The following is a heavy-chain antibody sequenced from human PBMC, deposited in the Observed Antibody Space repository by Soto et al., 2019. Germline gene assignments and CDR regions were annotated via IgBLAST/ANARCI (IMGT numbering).Heavy chain of an antibody. CDR1: GFTFTSYS. D-gene: IGHD6-19*01. Sequence: GGSLRLACAASGFTFTSYSMSWVRQAPGKGREWVSTISVNSDKTQYADSVRGRFTISRDNSKNTLYLQMSSLGAEDTAVYHCAPIGGCGTGWGVDSWAQRTPVTVSS. CDR3: APIGGCGTGWGVDS. CDR2: ISVNSDKT. V-gene: IGHV3-23*01. J-gene: IGHJ5*01.